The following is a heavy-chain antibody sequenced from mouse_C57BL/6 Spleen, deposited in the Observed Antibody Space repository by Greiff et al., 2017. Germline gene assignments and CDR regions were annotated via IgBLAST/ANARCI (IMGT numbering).Heavy chain of an antibody. CDR3: ARSYDGYYRAMDY. Sequence: VQLQQSGAELVKPGASVKISCKASGYAFSSYWMNWVKQRPGKGLEWIGQIYPGDGDTNYNGKFKGKTTLTADKSSSTAYMQLSSLTSEDSAVYFCARSYDGYYRAMDYWGQGTSVTVSS. J-gene: IGHJ4*01. V-gene: IGHV1-80*01. CDR2: IYPGDGDT. CDR1: GYAFSSYW. D-gene: IGHD2-3*01.